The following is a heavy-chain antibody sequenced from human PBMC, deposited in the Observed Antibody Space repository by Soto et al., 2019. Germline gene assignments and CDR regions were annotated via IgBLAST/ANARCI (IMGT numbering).Heavy chain of an antibody. CDR1: GFTFSSYA. V-gene: IGHV3-23*01. Sequence: PGGSLRLSCAASGFTFSSYAMSWVRQAPGKGLEWVSAISGSGGSTYYADSVKGRFTISRDNSKNTLYLQMNSLRAEDTAVYYCAKDQSGGWYGGYFDYWGQGTLVTVSS. J-gene: IGHJ4*02. CDR3: AKDQSGGWYGGYFDY. D-gene: IGHD6-19*01. CDR2: ISGSGGST.